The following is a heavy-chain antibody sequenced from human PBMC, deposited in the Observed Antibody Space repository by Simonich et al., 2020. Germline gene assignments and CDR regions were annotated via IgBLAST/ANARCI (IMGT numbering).Heavy chain of an antibody. CDR1: GDSISSYY. CDR2: IYYSVST. CDR3: ARHDRWLQFYFDY. D-gene: IGHD5-12*01. J-gene: IGHJ4*02. V-gene: IGHV4-59*08. Sequence: QVQLQESGPGLVKPSETLSLTCTVSGDSISSYYWSWIRQPPGTGLEWIGYIYYSVSTNYNPSLKSRVTISVDTSKNQFSLKLSSVTAADSAVYYCARHDRWLQFYFDYWGQGTLVTVSS.